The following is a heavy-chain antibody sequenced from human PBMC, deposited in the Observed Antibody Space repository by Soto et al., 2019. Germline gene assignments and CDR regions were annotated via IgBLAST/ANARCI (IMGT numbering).Heavy chain of an antibody. J-gene: IGHJ4*01. CDR1: GFTLSSYG. Sequence: GGSLRLSCAASGFTLSSYGMHWVRQAPGKGLEWVAVVSFHGSQRYFADSVKGRFTISRDNAKTSLYLQMDSLRPEDTAIYYCAREGVTNYTDYYFDLWGHGALVTVSS. CDR3: AREGVTNYTDYYFDL. V-gene: IGHV3-30*03. D-gene: IGHD4-4*01. CDR2: VSFHGSQR.